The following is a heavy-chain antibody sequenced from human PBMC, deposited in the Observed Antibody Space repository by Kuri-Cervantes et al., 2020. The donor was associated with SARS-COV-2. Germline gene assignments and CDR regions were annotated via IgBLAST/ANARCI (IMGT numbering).Heavy chain of an antibody. CDR2: IRYDGSNK. V-gene: IGHV3-30*02. D-gene: IGHD2-15*01. CDR3: AKDLGYCSGGSCYADYFDY. CDR1: RSTFSSYG. Sequence: GESLKISCAASRSTFSSYGMHWVRQAPGKGLEWVAFIRYDGSNKYYADSVKGRFTISRDNSKNTLYLQMNSLRAEDTAVYYCAKDLGYCSGGSCYADYFDYWGQGTLVTVSS. J-gene: IGHJ4*02.